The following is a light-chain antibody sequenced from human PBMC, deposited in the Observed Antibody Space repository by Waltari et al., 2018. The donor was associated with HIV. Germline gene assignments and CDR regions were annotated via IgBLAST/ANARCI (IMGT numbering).Light chain of an antibody. CDR3: QHRSNWPLT. Sequence: EIVLTQSPATLSLSPGERATLSCRASQSISSYLAWYQQTPGQAPRLLIYDASNRATDIPARFSGSGSGTDFTLTISSLEPEDFAVYHCQHRSNWPLTFGGGTKVEIK. J-gene: IGKJ4*01. CDR2: DAS. V-gene: IGKV3-11*01. CDR1: QSISSY.